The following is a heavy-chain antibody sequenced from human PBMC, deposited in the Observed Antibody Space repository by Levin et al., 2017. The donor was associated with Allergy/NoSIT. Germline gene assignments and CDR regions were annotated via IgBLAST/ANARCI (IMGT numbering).Heavy chain of an antibody. CDR3: ARHSSYYYYMDV. CDR1: GDSFSSTY. D-gene: IGHD6-6*01. J-gene: IGHJ6*03. CDR2: IYYSGST. Sequence: SQTLSLTCTVSGDSFSSTYWSWIRQPPGKGLEWIGYIYYSGSTSYNPSLQSRVTISVDTSKNQFSLKLSSVTAADTAVYYCARHSSYYYYMDVWGKGTTVTVSS. V-gene: IGHV4-59*08.